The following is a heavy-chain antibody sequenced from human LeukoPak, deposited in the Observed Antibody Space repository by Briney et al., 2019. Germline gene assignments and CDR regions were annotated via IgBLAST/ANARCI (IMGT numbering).Heavy chain of an antibody. V-gene: IGHV1-18*01. D-gene: IGHD1-26*01. J-gene: IGHJ4*02. CDR3: ARDGGDLLRVDY. Sequence: GASVKVSCKASGHMFSSVGFMWVRQAPGQGLDRMGWISVYNGDTRYAQKFQGRVTMTTDTSTSTAYMELRSLTSDDTAVYYCARDGGDLLRVDYWGQGTQVTVSS. CDR1: GHMFSSVG. CDR2: ISVYNGDT.